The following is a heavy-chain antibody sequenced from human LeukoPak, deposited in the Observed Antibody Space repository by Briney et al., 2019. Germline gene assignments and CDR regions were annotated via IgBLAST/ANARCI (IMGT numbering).Heavy chain of an antibody. Sequence: SETLSLTCAVYGGSFSGYYWSWIRQPPGKGLEWIGEINHSGSTNYNPSLKSRVTISVDTSKTQFSLKLSSVTAADTAVYYCARGQRITMVRGVIAWFDPWGQGTLVTVSS. J-gene: IGHJ5*02. V-gene: IGHV4-34*01. CDR1: GGSFSGYY. D-gene: IGHD3-10*01. CDR3: ARGQRITMVRGVIAWFDP. CDR2: INHSGST.